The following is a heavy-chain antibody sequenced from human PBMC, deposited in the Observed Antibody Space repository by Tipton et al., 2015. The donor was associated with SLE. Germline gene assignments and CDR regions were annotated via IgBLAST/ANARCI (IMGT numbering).Heavy chain of an antibody. Sequence: TLSLTCAVSGGSINSGDYSWSWIRQPPGKGLEWIGYIFHSGNAYYNPSLKSRVTISVDMSRNQFSLRLDSVTAADTAFYFCARDNGCLRAFDFWGQGSLVTVSS. J-gene: IGHJ4*02. CDR2: IFHSGNA. D-gene: IGHD5-12*01. CDR3: ARDNGCLRAFDF. CDR1: GGSINSGDYS. V-gene: IGHV4-30-2*01.